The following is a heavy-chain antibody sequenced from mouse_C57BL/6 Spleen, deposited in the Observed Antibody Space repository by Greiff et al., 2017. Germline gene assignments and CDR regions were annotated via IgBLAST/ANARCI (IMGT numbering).Heavy chain of an antibody. CDR3: TSTGRYFDV. J-gene: IGHJ1*03. D-gene: IGHD1-1*01. CDR1: GFTFSNYW. V-gene: IGHV6-3*01. Sequence: EVKVEESGGGLVQPGGSMKLSCVASGFTFSNYWMNWVRQSPEKGLEWVAQIRLKSDNYATHYAESVKGRFTISRDDSKSSVYLQMNNLRAEDTGIYYCTSTGRYFDVWGTGTTVTVSS. CDR2: IRLKSDNYAT.